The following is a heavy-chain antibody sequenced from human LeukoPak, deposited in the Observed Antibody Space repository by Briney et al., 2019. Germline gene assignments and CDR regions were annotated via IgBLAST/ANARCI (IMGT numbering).Heavy chain of an antibody. J-gene: IGHJ4*02. V-gene: IGHV1-69*04. CDR1: GGTFSSYA. Sequence: SVKVSCKASGGTFSSYAISWVRQAPGQGLEWMGRIIPILGIANYAQKFQGRVTITADKSTSTAYMELGSLRSEDTAVYYCAQTSITMVRGAIDYWGQGTLVTVSS. CDR2: IIPILGIA. CDR3: AQTSITMVRGAIDY. D-gene: IGHD3-10*01.